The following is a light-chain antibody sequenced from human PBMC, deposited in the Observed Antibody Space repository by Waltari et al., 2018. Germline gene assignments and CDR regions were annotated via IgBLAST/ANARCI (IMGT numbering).Light chain of an antibody. CDR3: QKYGTLPAT. CDR2: DAS. V-gene: IGKV3-20*01. CDR1: QNVSRT. Sequence: DIVLTQPPGTLSVSPGESVTLSCRASQNVSRTLAWYQQKPGQAPRLLIYDASTRDSGIPDRFSGSGSGTDFSLTISRLEPEDFAAYYCQKYGTLPATFGHGTKVEIK. J-gene: IGKJ1*01.